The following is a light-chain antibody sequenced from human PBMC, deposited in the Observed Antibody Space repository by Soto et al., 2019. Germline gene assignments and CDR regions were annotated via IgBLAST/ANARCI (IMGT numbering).Light chain of an antibody. CDR3: SSYAGSNTV. J-gene: IGLJ3*02. CDR1: SSDVGGYNY. CDR2: EVS. Sequence: QSALTQPPSASGSPGQSVTISCTGTSSDVGGYNYVSWYQQHPGKAPKLMIYEVSKRPSGVPDRFSGSKSGNTASLTVSGLQAEAEADYYCSSYAGSNTVFGGGTKVTVL. V-gene: IGLV2-8*01.